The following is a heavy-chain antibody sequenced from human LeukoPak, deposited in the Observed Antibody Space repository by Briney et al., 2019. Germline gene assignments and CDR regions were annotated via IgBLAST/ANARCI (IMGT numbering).Heavy chain of an antibody. CDR1: GGTFSSYA. D-gene: IGHD2-2*01. CDR3: ARAQVVPAPGDP. Sequence: GASVKVSCKVSGGTFSSYAISWVRQAPGQGLEWMGWISAYNGNTNYAQKFQGRVTMTTDASTNTAYMELRSLRSDDTAMYYCARAQVVPAPGDPWGQGTLVTVSS. CDR2: ISAYNGNT. V-gene: IGHV1-18*01. J-gene: IGHJ5*02.